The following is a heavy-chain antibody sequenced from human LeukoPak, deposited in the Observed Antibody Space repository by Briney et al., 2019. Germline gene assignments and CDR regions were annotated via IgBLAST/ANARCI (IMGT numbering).Heavy chain of an antibody. J-gene: IGHJ6*03. CDR3: ARDKRIVGATVYYYMDV. D-gene: IGHD1-26*01. V-gene: IGHV1-2*02. Sequence: ASVKVSCKASGYTFTSYGISWVRQAPGQGLEWMGWINPNSGGTNYAQKFQGRVTMTRDTSISTAYMELSRLRSDDTAVYYCARDKRIVGATVYYYMDVWGKGTTVTVSS. CDR2: INPNSGGT. CDR1: GYTFTSYG.